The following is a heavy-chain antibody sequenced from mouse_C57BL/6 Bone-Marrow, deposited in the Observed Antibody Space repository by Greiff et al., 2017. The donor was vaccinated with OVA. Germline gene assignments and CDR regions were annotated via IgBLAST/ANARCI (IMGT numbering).Heavy chain of an antibody. CDR2: IYPGGGYT. CDR3: ATDSSGYWFAY. J-gene: IGHJ3*01. V-gene: IGHV1-63*01. CDR1: GYTFTNYW. D-gene: IGHD3-2*02. Sequence: VKLVESGAELVRPGTSVKMSCKASGYTFTNYWIGWAKQRPGHGLEWIGDIYPGGGYTNYNEKFKGKATLTADKSSSTAYMQFSSLTSEDSAIYYCATDSSGYWFAYWGQGTLVTVSA.